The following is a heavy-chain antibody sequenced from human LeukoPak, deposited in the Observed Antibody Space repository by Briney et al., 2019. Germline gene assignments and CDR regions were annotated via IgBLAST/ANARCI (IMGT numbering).Heavy chain of an antibody. CDR2: IKQDGSEK. CDR3: AKGSKAVLFTRDHYMDV. Sequence: GGSLRLSCAASGFTFSSYWMSWVRQAPGKGLEWVANIKQDGSEKYYVDSVKGRFTISRDNAKNSLYLQMNSLRAEDTAVYFCAKGSKAVLFTRDHYMDVWGKGTTVTISS. D-gene: IGHD6-19*01. V-gene: IGHV3-7*01. J-gene: IGHJ6*03. CDR1: GFTFSSYW.